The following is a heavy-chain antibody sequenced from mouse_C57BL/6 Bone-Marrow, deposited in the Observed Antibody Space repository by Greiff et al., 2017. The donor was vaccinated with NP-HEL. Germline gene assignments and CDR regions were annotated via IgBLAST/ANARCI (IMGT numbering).Heavy chain of an antibody. Sequence: EVKLVESGGGLVKPGGSLKLSCAASGFTFSSYAMSWVRQTPEKRLEWVATISDGGSYTYYPDNVKGRFTISRDNAKNNLYLQMSHLKSEDTAMYYCARSYDRNDLGYWGKGASVTVSS. J-gene: IGHJ4*01. CDR2: ISDGGSYT. D-gene: IGHD2-4*01. CDR3: ARSYDRNDLGY. CDR1: GFTFSSYA. V-gene: IGHV5-4*03.